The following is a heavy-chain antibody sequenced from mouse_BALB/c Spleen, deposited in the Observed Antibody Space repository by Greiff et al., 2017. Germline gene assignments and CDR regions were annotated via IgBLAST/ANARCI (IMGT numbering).Heavy chain of an antibody. Sequence: EVKLMESGGGLVQPGGSLKLSCAASGFTFSSYTMSWVRQTPEKRLEWVAYISNGGGSTYYPDTVKGRFTISRDNAKNTLYLQMSSLKSEDTAMYYCARRMITSAMDDWGQGTSVTVSS. V-gene: IGHV5-12-2*01. CDR3: ARRMITSAMDD. D-gene: IGHD2-4*01. CDR1: GFTFSSYT. CDR2: ISNGGGST. J-gene: IGHJ4*01.